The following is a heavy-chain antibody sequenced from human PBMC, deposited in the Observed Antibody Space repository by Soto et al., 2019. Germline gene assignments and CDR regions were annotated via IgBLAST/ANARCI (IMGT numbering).Heavy chain of an antibody. D-gene: IGHD3-10*01. CDR3: AKDPVLLWFGELSYFDY. V-gene: IGHV3-23*01. Sequence: EVQLLESGGGLVQPGGSLRLSCAASGFTFSSYAMSWVRQAPGKGLEWVSAISGSGGSTYYADSVKGRFTISRDNSKNTLYLQMNSLRAEDTAVYYCAKDPVLLWFGELSYFDYWGQGTLVTVSS. CDR2: ISGSGGST. J-gene: IGHJ4*02. CDR1: GFTFSSYA.